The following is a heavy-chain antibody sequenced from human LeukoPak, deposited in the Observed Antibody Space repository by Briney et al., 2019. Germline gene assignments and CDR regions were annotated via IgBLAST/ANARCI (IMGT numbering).Heavy chain of an antibody. V-gene: IGHV4-39*01. CDR1: GFTFSSYW. Sequence: GSLRLSCAASGFTFSSYWMSWVRQAPGKGLEWIGSIYYSGSTYYNPSLKSRVTISVDTSKNQFSLKLSSVTAADTAVYYCASRWGYYDSSGYYRRNNWFDPWGQGTLVTVSS. D-gene: IGHD3-22*01. J-gene: IGHJ5*02. CDR2: IYYSGST. CDR3: ASRWGYYDSSGYYRRNNWFDP.